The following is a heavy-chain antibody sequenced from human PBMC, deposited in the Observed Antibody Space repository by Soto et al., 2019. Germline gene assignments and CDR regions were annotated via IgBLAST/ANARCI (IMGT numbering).Heavy chain of an antibody. J-gene: IGHJ4*02. CDR1: GGSISSISYY. CDR3: ATYDSIGRFDY. CDR2: IYYSGST. Sequence: SETLSLTCTVSGGSISSISYYWGWIRQPPGKGLEWIGSIYYSGSTHYNPSLKSRVTISVDTSKNQFSLKLSSMTAADTAVYYCATYDSIGRFDYWGQGTLVTVSS. V-gene: IGHV4-39*07. D-gene: IGHD3-22*01.